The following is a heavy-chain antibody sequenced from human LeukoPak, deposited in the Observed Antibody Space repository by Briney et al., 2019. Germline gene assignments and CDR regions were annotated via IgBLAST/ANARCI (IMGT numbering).Heavy chain of an antibody. CDR1: GGTFSSYA. CDR3: ARAAGELLYYYGMDV. V-gene: IGHV1-69*13. CDR2: INPIFGTA. Sequence: SVKVSCKASGGTFSSYAISWVRQAPGQGLEWMGGINPIFGTANYAQKFQGRVTITADESTSTAYMELSSLRSEDTAVYYCARAAGELLYYYGMDVWGQGTTVTVSS. D-gene: IGHD1-7*01. J-gene: IGHJ6*02.